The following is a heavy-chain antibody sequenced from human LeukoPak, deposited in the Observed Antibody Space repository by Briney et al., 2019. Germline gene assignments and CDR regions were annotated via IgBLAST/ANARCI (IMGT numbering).Heavy chain of an antibody. CDR1: GVSTTNGLYY. CDR3: ARQRIVGATNERGYYFDY. J-gene: IGHJ4*02. D-gene: IGHD1-26*01. CDR2: IYYSGST. V-gene: IGHV4-39*01. Sequence: SETLSLTCTVSGVSTTNGLYYWAWIRQSPGKGLEWIGSIYYSGSTYYNPSLKSRVTISVDTSKNQFSLKLSSVTAADTAVYYCARQRIVGATNERGYYFDYWGQGTLVTVSS.